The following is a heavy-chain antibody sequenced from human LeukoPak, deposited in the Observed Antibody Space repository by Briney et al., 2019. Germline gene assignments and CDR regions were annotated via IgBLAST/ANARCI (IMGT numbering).Heavy chain of an antibody. CDR2: IYYSGNT. V-gene: IGHV4-39*02. Sequence: SETLSLTCTVSGGSISSSTYFWGWIRQPPGKGLEWIATIYYSGNTYYNPSLKSRVTISVDTSKNHFSLKLGSVTAADTAVYYCARLVGIAAHHFDYWGQGTLVTVSS. J-gene: IGHJ4*02. CDR3: ARLVGIAAHHFDY. D-gene: IGHD6-25*01. CDR1: GGSISSSTYF.